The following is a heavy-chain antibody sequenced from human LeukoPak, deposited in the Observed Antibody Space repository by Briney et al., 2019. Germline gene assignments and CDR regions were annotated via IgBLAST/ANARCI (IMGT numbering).Heavy chain of an antibody. CDR2: INPNSGGT. V-gene: IGHV1-2*02. Sequence: ASVKVSCKASGYTFTGYYMHWVRQAPGQGLEWMGWINPNSGGTNYAQKFQGRVTMTRDTSISTAYMELSRLRSDDTAVYYCAGDGGGNYDFGPVYYYYMDVWGKGTTVTVSS. D-gene: IGHD3-3*01. CDR1: GYTFTGYY. J-gene: IGHJ6*03. CDR3: AGDGGGNYDFGPVYYYYMDV.